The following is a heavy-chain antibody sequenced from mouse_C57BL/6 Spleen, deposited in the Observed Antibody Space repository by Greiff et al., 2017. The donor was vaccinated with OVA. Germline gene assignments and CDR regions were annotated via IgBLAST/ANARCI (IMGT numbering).Heavy chain of an antibody. CDR1: GYTFTSYW. Sequence: QVHVKQPGAELVKPGASVKMSCKASGYTFTSYWITWVKQRPGQGLEWIGDIYPGSGSTNYNEKFKSKATLTVDTSSSTAYMQLSSLTSEDSAVYYCARGNYGSSYVFDYWGQGTTLTVSS. CDR3: ARGNYGSSYVFDY. J-gene: IGHJ2*01. D-gene: IGHD1-1*01. CDR2: IYPGSGST. V-gene: IGHV1-55*01.